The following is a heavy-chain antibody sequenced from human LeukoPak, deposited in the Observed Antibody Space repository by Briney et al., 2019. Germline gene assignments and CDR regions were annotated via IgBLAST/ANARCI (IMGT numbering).Heavy chain of an antibody. CDR3: ARRVDFWSGYTT. Sequence: SEALSLTCTISGGSVSSDYWSWIRQPPGKGLEWIGYMHSNGNSAYNPSLSSRVTVSLDTSKNQFSLKLSSVTAADTAVYYCARRVDFWSGYTTWGQGTLVTVSS. CDR1: GGSVSSDY. J-gene: IGHJ5*02. D-gene: IGHD3-3*01. V-gene: IGHV4-59*08. CDR2: MHSNGNS.